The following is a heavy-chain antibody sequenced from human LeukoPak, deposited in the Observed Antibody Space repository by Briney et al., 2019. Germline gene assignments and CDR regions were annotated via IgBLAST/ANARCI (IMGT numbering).Heavy chain of an antibody. J-gene: IGHJ5*02. Sequence: ASVKVSCKASGYTFIGYYMNRVRQAPGPRLGCMGWINPNSGSTNYAQKFQGTVTMTRDTSSSTAYMELSRLRVDDTAVYYCVRDDYVWGSSRINWFDPWGQGTLVTVSS. CDR3: VRDDYVWGSSRINWFDP. D-gene: IGHD3-16*01. V-gene: IGHV1-2*02. CDR2: INPNSGST. CDR1: GYTFIGYY.